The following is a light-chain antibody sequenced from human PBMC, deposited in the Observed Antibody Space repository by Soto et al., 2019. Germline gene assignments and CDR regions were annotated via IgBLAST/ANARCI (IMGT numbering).Light chain of an antibody. CDR1: QTVSRY. CDR2: SAS. Sequence: VLTQSPATLSLSPGERATLSCRASQTVSRYLAGYQQKPGQAPRLLIYSASNSATGVPARFSGCGSGTDYTLTISGLEPEDFAVYYCQQRCTWPFLTVAGGTKVVI. V-gene: IGKV3-11*01. CDR3: QQRCTWPFLT. J-gene: IGKJ4*01.